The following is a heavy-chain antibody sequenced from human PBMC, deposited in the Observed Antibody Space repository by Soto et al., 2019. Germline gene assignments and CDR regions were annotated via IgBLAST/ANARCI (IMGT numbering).Heavy chain of an antibody. CDR3: ARDPARGSSSAGWYFDL. CDR2: ISSSSDTI. J-gene: IGHJ2*01. D-gene: IGHD6-6*01. Sequence: GGSLRLSCAASGFTFSSNNMNWVRQAPGKGLEWVSYISSSSDTIYYADSVRGRFTISRDNAKNSLYLQMNSLRDEDTAVYYCARDPARGSSSAGWYFDLWGRGTLVTVSS. CDR1: GFTFSSNN. V-gene: IGHV3-48*02.